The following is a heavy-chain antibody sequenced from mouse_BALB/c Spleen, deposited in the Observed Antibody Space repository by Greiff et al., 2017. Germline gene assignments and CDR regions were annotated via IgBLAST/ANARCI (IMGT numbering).Heavy chain of an antibody. Sequence: VQLQQPGAELVKPGASVKLSCKASGYTFTSYRMHWVKQRPGKGLEWIGEINPSNGRTNYNEKFKSKATLTVDKSSSTAYMQLSSLTSEDSAVYYCAENIYDGYSFAYWGQGTLVTVSA. CDR1: GYTFTSYR. CDR3: AENIYDGYSFAY. J-gene: IGHJ3*01. CDR2: INPSNGRT. V-gene: IGHV1S81*02. D-gene: IGHD2-3*01.